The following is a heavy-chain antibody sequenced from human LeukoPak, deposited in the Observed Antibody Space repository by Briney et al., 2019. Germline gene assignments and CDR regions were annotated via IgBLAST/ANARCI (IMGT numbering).Heavy chain of an antibody. CDR2: ISGSGGST. J-gene: IGHJ4*02. Sequence: AGSLSPSRAASGFTFSSYAMSWVRQAPGKGLEWVSAISGSGGSTYYADSVKGRFTISRDNSKNTLYLQMNSLRAEDTAVYYCAKGTAGAPGGWGQGTLVTVSS. V-gene: IGHV3-23*01. D-gene: IGHD1-26*01. CDR1: GFTFSSYA. CDR3: AKGTAGAPGG.